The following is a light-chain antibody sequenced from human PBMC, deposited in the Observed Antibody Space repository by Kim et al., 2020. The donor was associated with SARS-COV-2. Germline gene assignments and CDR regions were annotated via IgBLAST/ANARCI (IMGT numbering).Light chain of an antibody. V-gene: IGKV3-20*01. Sequence: EIVLTQSPGTLSLSPGERATLSCRASQSVSSSYLAWYQQKPGQAPRLHICGASRRATGIPARFSGSWSGTDFTLTISRLETEDFAVYYCQQYSDSPRTFGQGTEVDIK. CDR2: GAS. CDR1: QSVSSSY. J-gene: IGKJ1*01. CDR3: QQYSDSPRT.